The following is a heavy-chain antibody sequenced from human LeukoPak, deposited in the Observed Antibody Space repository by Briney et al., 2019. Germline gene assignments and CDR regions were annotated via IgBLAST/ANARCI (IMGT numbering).Heavy chain of an antibody. J-gene: IGHJ4*02. CDR3: ARVRYYYGSGSYGH. CDR2: ISPSGGST. D-gene: IGHD3-10*01. CDR1: GYTFTSNY. V-gene: IGHV1-46*01. Sequence: ASVKVSCKAFGYTFTSNYMHWVRQAPGQGPEWMGVISPSGGSTTYAQKFQGRVTMTRDTSISTAYMELSRLRSDDTAVYYCARVRYYYGSGSYGHWGQGTLVTVSS.